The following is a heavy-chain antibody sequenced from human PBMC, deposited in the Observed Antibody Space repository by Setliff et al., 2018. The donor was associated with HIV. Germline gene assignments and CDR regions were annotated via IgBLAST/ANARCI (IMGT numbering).Heavy chain of an antibody. V-gene: IGHV4-31*03. CDR2: ITYSGST. Sequence: ASETLSLTCSVSGGSISRVGYYWSWIRQHPGKGLEWIGYITYSGSTYFNPPLMSRVSISPDTSKNQFSLKLSSVTAADTAVYYCARLRQLVLLRVDYWGQGTLVTVSS. CDR1: GGSISRVGYY. CDR3: ARLRQLVLLRVDY. D-gene: IGHD6-6*01. J-gene: IGHJ4*02.